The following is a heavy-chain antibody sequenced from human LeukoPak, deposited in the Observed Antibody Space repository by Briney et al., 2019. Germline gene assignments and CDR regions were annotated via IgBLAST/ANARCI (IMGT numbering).Heavy chain of an antibody. CDR2: MNPNSGDT. Sequence: ASVQVSCKASGYTFTSSDINWVRQATGQGLEWMGWMNPNSGDTGYAQKFQGRVTMTRNTSISTSYMERSSRRSEDTGVYYCARGGAGTLEAVDWGQGTLVTVS. V-gene: IGHV1-8*01. D-gene: IGHD6-19*01. CDR1: GYTFTSSD. J-gene: IGHJ4*02. CDR3: ARGGAGTLEAVD.